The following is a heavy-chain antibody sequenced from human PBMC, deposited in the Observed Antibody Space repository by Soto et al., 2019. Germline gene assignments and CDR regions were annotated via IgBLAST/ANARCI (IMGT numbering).Heavy chain of an antibody. V-gene: IGHV3-30*03. Sequence: QVQLVESGGDVVQPGSSLRLACAASGFTFSSYGMHWVRQAPGKGLEWVAYVSYDAANKYYADSVRGRFTISRDNSENTLHLQMDSLSGADSALYFCASGTSFDHWGQGTPVSVSS. J-gene: IGHJ4*02. CDR3: ASGTSFDH. CDR1: GFTFSSYG. CDR2: VSYDAANK.